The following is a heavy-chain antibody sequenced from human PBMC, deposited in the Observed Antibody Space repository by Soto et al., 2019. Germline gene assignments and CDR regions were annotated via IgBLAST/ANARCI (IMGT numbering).Heavy chain of an antibody. CDR1: GFTFDDYA. Sequence: EVQLVESGGGLVQPGGSLRLSCAASGFTFDDYAMHWVRKAPGKGLEWVSGISWNSGSIGYADSVKGRFTISRDNAKNSLYLQMNSLRAEDTALYYCAKDHSGWSGYGMDVWGQGTTVTVSS. CDR2: ISWNSGSI. D-gene: IGHD6-19*01. J-gene: IGHJ6*02. CDR3: AKDHSGWSGYGMDV. V-gene: IGHV3-9*01.